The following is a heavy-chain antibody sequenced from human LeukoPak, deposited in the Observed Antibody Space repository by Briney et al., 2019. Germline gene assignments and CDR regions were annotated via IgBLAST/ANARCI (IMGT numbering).Heavy chain of an antibody. CDR3: ARFEHQLVGGAIAYSDYYYLDV. J-gene: IGHJ6*03. D-gene: IGHD1-26*01. V-gene: IGHV4-59*11. CDR2: MHYSGST. CDR1: GDSIASHY. Sequence: SETLSLTCTVSGDSIASHYWSWIRQPPGEGLEWIAYMHYSGSTKYNPSLKSRVAMSIDTFKKQFSLKLTSVTAADTAVYYCARFEHQLVGGAIAYSDYYYLDVWGKGTTVIVSS.